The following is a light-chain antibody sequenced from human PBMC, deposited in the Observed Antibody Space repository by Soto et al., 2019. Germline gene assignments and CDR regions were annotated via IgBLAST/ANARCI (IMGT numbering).Light chain of an antibody. V-gene: IGLV4-60*03. CDR3: ETWDSNIHV. CDR1: SGHSSYI. CDR2: LEGSESY. Sequence: QSVLTQSSSASASLGSSVKLTCTLSSGHSSYIIAWHQQQPGKATRYLMKLEGSESYNKGSGIPDRFSGSSSGADRYLTISNLQSEDEADYYCETWDSNIHVFGGGTQLTVL. J-gene: IGLJ3*02.